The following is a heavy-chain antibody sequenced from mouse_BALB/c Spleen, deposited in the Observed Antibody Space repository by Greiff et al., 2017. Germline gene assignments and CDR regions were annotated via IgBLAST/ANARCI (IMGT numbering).Heavy chain of an antibody. CDR2: ISNGGGST. V-gene: IGHV5-12-2*01. D-gene: IGHD2-1*01. CDR1: GFTFSSYT. J-gene: IGHJ3*01. CDR3: ARHKYYGNYEGFAY. Sequence: EVKLVESGGGLVQPGGSLKLSCAASGFTFSSYTMSWVRQTPEKRLEWVAYISNGGGSTYYPDTVKGRFTISRDNAKNTLYLQMGSLKSEDTAMYYCARHKYYGNYEGFAYWGQGTLVTVSA.